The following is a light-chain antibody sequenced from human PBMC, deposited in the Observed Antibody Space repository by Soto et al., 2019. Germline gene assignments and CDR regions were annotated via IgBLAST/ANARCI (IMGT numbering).Light chain of an antibody. J-gene: IGKJ1*01. CDR1: QSVSSN. CDR2: GAS. Sequence: EIVMTQSPATLYVSPGERATLSCRASQSVSSNLAWYQQKPGQAPRLLIYGASTRATGIPARFSGSGSGTEFTLPISSLQSEDFAVYYCQQYNNWPPWTFGQGTKVEIK. CDR3: QQYNNWPPWT. V-gene: IGKV3-15*01.